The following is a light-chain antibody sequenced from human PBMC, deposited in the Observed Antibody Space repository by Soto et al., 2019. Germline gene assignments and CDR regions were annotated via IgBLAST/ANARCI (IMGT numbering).Light chain of an antibody. CDR3: QQRHMWPIT. J-gene: IGKJ5*01. CDR2: DDS. Sequence: ALQLTQSPSSLSSSLGDSVTITCRSSQGISGALAWYQQKPGRAPTLLIYDDSNLETGVPSRFSGSGSGTDFNLTISSLEPEDSAVYYCQQRHMWPITCGQGTRLEIK. V-gene: IGKV1-13*02. CDR1: QGISGA.